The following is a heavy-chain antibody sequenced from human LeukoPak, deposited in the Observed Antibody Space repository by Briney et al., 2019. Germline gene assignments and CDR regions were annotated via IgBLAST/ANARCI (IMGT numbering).Heavy chain of an antibody. J-gene: IGHJ4*02. Sequence: GESLKISCKGSGYIFSNYWIAWVRQMPGKGLEYMGIIYPGDSDARYSPSFQGQVTMSADKSISTAYLQWSSLKASDSAMYYCARRTYDILTGYLSDYWGQGTLVTVSS. CDR1: GYIFSNYW. CDR2: IYPGDSDA. CDR3: ARRTYDILTGYLSDY. V-gene: IGHV5-51*01. D-gene: IGHD3-9*01.